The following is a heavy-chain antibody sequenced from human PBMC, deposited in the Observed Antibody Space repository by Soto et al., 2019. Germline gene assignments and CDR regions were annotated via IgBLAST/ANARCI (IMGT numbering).Heavy chain of an antibody. D-gene: IGHD2-8*01. CDR1: GGSINSGDYY. J-gene: IGHJ5*02. V-gene: IGHV4-30-4*01. CDR3: AIVMVYHNWFDP. Sequence: TSETLFLTCTVSGGSINSGDYYRSWIRQPPGKGLEWIGYIYYSGSTYYNPSLKSRVTISVDTSKNQFSLKLSSVTAADTAVYYCAIVMVYHNWFDPWGQGTLVTVSS. CDR2: IYYSGST.